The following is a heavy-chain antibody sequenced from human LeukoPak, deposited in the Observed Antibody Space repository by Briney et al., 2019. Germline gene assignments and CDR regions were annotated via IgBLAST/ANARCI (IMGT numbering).Heavy chain of an antibody. CDR1: GASITVHY. D-gene: IGHD3-16*01. Sequence: SETLSLTCTVPGASITVHYWSWIRQPPGKGGEWVVFIYYSRTTNYNPSLKSLVTISVDTSNTQFSLTLSSVTAADTAVYYCARLLGGGIYFDYWGQGTLVTVSS. CDR2: IYYSRTT. CDR3: ARLLGGGIYFDY. V-gene: IGHV4-59*08. J-gene: IGHJ4*02.